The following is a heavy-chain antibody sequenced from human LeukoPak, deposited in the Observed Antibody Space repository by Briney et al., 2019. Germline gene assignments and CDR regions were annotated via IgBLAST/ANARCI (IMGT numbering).Heavy chain of an antibody. J-gene: IGHJ4*02. CDR1: GFTFSSYG. Sequence: GGSLRLSCAASGFTFSSYGMSWVRQAPGKGLEWVSAISGSGGSTYYADSVKGRFTISRDNSKNTLYLQMNSLRAEDTAVYYCAKVRGQYCSSTSCQNKIDYWGQGTLVTVSS. V-gene: IGHV3-23*01. CDR3: AKVRGQYCSSTSCQNKIDY. CDR2: ISGSGGST. D-gene: IGHD2-2*01.